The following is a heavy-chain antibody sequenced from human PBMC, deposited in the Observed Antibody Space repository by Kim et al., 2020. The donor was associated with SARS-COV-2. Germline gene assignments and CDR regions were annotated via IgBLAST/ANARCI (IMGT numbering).Heavy chain of an antibody. CDR3: ARVRSSSITMIVVVPAFDI. CDR1: GGSISSYY. CDR2: IYYSGST. D-gene: IGHD3-22*01. V-gene: IGHV4-59*13. Sequence: SETLSLTCTVSGGSISSYYWSWIRQPPGKGLEWIGYIYYSGSTNYNPSLKSRVTISVDTSKNQFSLKLSSVTAADTAVYYCARVRSSSITMIVVVPAFDIWGEGTRCTVSS. J-gene: IGHJ3*02.